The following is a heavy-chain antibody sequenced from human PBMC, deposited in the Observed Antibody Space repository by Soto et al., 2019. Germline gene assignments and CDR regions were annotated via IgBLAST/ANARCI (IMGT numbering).Heavy chain of an antibody. CDR2: LIPAVGQA. Sequence: SVKVSCKASGGAFSGYTFNWVRQAPGQGLEWMGRLIPAVGQANNAQKFQGRLTITADESASTVYMDLSSLTSEDTAVYFCAGGAVHTPTWMGAWGQGTLVTVSS. V-gene: IGHV1-69*08. CDR3: AGGAVHTPTWMGA. J-gene: IGHJ5*02. CDR1: GGAFSGYT. D-gene: IGHD2-15*01.